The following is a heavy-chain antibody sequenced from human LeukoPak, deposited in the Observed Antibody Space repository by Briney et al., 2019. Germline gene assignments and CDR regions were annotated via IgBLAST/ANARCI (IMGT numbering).Heavy chain of an antibody. V-gene: IGHV1-24*01. J-gene: IGHJ4*02. CDR2: FDPEDGET. CDR3: ARAPGYSYGLFDY. Sequence: GASVNVSCKVSGYTLTELSMHWVRQAPGKGLEWMGGFDPEDGETIYAQKFQGRVTMTTDTSTSTAYMELRSLRSDDTAVYYCARAPGYSYGLFDYWGQGTLVTVSS. D-gene: IGHD5-18*01. CDR1: GYTLTELS.